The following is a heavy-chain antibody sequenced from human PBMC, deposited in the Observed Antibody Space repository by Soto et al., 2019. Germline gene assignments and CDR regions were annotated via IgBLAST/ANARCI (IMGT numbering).Heavy chain of an antibody. CDR1: VFNFISYG. Sequence: GGSLRLFDAASVFNFISYGRDWLRQAPGKGLEWVAVIWYDGSNKYYADSVKGRFTISRDNSKNTLYLQMNSLRAEDTAVYYCARWSAAMDGMDVWGQGTTVTVSS. V-gene: IGHV3-33*01. CDR2: IWYDGSNK. CDR3: ARWSAAMDGMDV. J-gene: IGHJ6*02. D-gene: IGHD2-2*01.